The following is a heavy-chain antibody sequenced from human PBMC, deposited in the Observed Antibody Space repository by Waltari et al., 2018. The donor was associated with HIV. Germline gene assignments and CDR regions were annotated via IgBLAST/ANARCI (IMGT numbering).Heavy chain of an antibody. V-gene: IGHV3-48*03. D-gene: IGHD3-16*01. J-gene: IGHJ4*02. CDR2: IDSSGNTI. Sequence: EVQLVDSGGSLVQPGGSVRLSCVASGFSLRNYEMNWVRQAPGKGLEWISYIDSSGNTIFYADSVQGRFTVSRDNAKNSLFLQMNSLRGEDTAVYFCTRDIRFDFWGQGTLVTVSS. CDR1: GFSLRNYE. CDR3: TRDIRFDF.